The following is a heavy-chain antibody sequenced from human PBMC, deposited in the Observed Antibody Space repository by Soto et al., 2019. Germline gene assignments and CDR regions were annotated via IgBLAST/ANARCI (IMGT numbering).Heavy chain of an antibody. V-gene: IGHV3-21*01. CDR2: ISSSSSYI. D-gene: IGHD2-2*01. CDR1: GFTFSSYS. J-gene: IGHJ5*02. CDR3: ARDWVVVPAAP. Sequence: GGSLRLSCAASGFTFSSYSMNWVRQAPGKGLEWVSSISSSSSYIYYADSVKGRFTISRDNAKNSLYLQMNSLRAEDTAVYYCARDWVVVPAAPWGQGTLVTVSS.